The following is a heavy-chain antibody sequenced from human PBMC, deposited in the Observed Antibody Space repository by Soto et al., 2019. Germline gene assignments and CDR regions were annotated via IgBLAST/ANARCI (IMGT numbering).Heavy chain of an antibody. J-gene: IGHJ6*02. D-gene: IGHD6-6*01. Sequence: GGSLRLSCAASGFTFSSYGMRWVRQAPGKGLEWVAVIWYDGSNKYYADSVKGRFTISRDNSKNTLYLQMNSLRAEDTAVYYCARNGGIAARLWNYYGMDVWGQGTTVTAP. CDR3: ARNGGIAARLWNYYGMDV. CDR2: IWYDGSNK. V-gene: IGHV3-33*01. CDR1: GFTFSSYG.